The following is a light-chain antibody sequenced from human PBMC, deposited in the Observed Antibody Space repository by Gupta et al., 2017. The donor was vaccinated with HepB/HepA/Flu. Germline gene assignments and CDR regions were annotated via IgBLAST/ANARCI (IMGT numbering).Light chain of an antibody. CDR3: QQRSNWPPWM. CDR2: DAS. Sequence: EIVLTQSPATLSLSPGERATLSCRASQSVSSYLAWYQQKPGQAPRLLIYDASNRATGIPARLSGRGSGTDFTLTISSLEPEDFAVDYCQQRSNWPPWMLGKGTKVEIK. V-gene: IGKV3-11*01. CDR1: QSVSSY. J-gene: IGKJ1*01.